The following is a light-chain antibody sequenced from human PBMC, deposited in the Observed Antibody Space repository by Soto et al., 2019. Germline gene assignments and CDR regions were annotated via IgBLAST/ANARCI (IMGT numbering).Light chain of an antibody. CDR3: TQALQTPA. CDR1: QSLQHSNGYNY. J-gene: IGKJ1*01. CDR2: LAS. V-gene: IGKV2-28*01. Sequence: DIVMTQSPLSLPVTPGEPASISCRSSQSLQHSNGYNYLDWYVQKPGQSPQILIYLASNRASGVPERFSGSGSGTDFTLKISRVEAEDVGVYYFTQALQTPAFGQGTKVAIK.